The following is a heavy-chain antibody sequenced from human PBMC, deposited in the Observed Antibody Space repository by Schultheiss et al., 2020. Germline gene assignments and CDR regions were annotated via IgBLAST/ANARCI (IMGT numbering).Heavy chain of an antibody. Sequence: GGSLTLSCVASGFTFSSYSMNWVRQAPGKGLEWVSSISGRSSYIYYTDSVKGRFTISRDNAKNSLYLQMNSLRAEDTAVYYCARAKWSSPTDWGQGTLVTVSS. CDR2: ISGRSSYI. V-gene: IGHV3-21*01. CDR1: GFTFSSYS. CDR3: ARAKWSSPTD. J-gene: IGHJ4*02. D-gene: IGHD6-13*01.